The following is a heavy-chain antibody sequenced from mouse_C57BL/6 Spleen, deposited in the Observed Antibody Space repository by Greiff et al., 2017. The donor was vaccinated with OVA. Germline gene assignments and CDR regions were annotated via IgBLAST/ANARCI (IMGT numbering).Heavy chain of an antibody. CDR3: ARHGDYDGPYWYFDV. J-gene: IGHJ1*03. V-gene: IGHV5-9*01. D-gene: IGHD2-4*01. CDR1: GFTFSSYT. CDR2: ISGGGGNT. Sequence: EVHLVESGGGLVKPGGSLKLSCAASGFTFSSYTMSWVRQTPEKRLEWVATISGGGGNTYYPDSVKGRFTISRDNAKNTLYLQMSSLRSEDTALYYCARHGDYDGPYWYFDVWGTGTTVTVSS.